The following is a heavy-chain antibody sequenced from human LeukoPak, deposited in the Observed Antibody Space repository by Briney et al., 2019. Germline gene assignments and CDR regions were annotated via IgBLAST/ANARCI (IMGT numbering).Heavy chain of an antibody. D-gene: IGHD5-12*01. J-gene: IGHJ4*02. CDR2: IRSKTYGGTT. CDR3: SRQIRATTDYFDY. Sequence: GGSLRLSCTASGFTFGDYAMNWVRQAPGKRLEWVGFIRSKTYGGTTAYAASVKGRFTISRDDSKNIAYLQMNSLKTEDTAVYYCSRQIRATTDYFDYWGQGTLVTVSS. CDR1: GFTFGDYA. V-gene: IGHV3-49*04.